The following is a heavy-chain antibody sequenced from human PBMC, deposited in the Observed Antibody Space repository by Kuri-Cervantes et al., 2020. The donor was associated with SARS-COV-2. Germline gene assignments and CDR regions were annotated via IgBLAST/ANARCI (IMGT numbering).Heavy chain of an antibody. J-gene: IGHJ4*02. CDR2: VYSSGST. V-gene: IGHV4-59*11. D-gene: IGHD3-22*01. CDR3: TRAGYDNSGYYYSFDF. Sequence: ESLKISCTVSGGSISSHYWSWIRQPPGKGLEWIGYVYSSGSTNYSPSLKSRVTMSVDTSKNQFSLKLTSATAADTAVYYCTRAGYDNSGYYYSFDFWGQGTLVTVSS. CDR1: GGSISSHY.